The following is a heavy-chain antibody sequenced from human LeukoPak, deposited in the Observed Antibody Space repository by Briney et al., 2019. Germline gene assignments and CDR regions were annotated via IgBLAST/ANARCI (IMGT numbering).Heavy chain of an antibody. V-gene: IGHV4-38-2*02. CDR1: GYSISSGYY. J-gene: IGHJ6*03. D-gene: IGHD4-17*01. CDR2: VYRSGST. Sequence: SETLSLTCTVSGYSISSGYYWDWIGQRPGKGLGWIGRVYRSGSTYYNPSLKSLVTISVDTPKHHVSLKQSSVTAPHRPVYYCARQTPYYGDYPPGYYYYYMDVWGKGTTVTVSS. CDR3: ARQTPYYGDYPPGYYYYYMDV.